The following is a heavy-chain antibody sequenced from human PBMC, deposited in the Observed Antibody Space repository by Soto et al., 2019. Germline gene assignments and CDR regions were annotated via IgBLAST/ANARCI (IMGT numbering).Heavy chain of an antibody. Sequence: QVQLVQSGAEVKKPGSSVKVSCKASGGTFSSYAISWVRQAPGQGLEWMGGIIPIFGTANYAQKFQGRVTITADESTSTEDMELSSLRSEDTAVYYCAREPRTTVPRPGIARPPNWYFDLWGRGTLVTVSS. J-gene: IGHJ2*01. V-gene: IGHV1-69*01. CDR1: GGTFSSYA. D-gene: IGHD6-6*01. CDR2: IIPIFGTA. CDR3: AREPRTTVPRPGIARPPNWYFDL.